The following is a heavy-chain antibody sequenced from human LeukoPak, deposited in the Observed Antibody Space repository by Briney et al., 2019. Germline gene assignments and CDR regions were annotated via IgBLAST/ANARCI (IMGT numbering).Heavy chain of an antibody. D-gene: IGHD1-26*01. CDR2: IRSEVYSYAT. CDR3: ARDPEWEPHGYFDY. Sequence: PGGSLKLSCAASGFTFSDSAMHWVRQASGKGLEWIGRIRSEVYSYATAYGASVKGRFTISRDDSKNTAYLQMNSLRAEDTAVYYCARDPEWEPHGYFDYWGQGTLVTVSS. J-gene: IGHJ4*02. V-gene: IGHV3-73*01. CDR1: GFTFSDSA.